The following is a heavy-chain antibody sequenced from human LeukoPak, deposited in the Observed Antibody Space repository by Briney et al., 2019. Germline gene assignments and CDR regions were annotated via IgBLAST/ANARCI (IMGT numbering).Heavy chain of an antibody. J-gene: IGHJ4*02. V-gene: IGHV3-74*01. CDR1: GFTFSSYY. CDR2: IHSDGTST. D-gene: IGHD6-19*01. CDR3: ARDMAVASFDY. Sequence: TGGSLRLSCAASGFTFSSYYMHWVRQTPGKGLVWVSHIHSDGTSTTYADSVKGRFAISRDNAKNTLYLQMNSLRAEDTAVYYCARDMAVASFDYWGQGTLVTVSS.